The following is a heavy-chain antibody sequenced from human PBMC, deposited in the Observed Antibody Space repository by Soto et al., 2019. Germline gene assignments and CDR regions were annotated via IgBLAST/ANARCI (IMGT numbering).Heavy chain of an antibody. CDR1: GFTFSSYA. D-gene: IGHD2-15*01. Sequence: GGSLRLSCAASGFTFSSYAMSWVRQAPGKGLEWVSAISGSGGSTYYADSVKGRFTISRDNSKNTLYLQMNSLRAEDTAVYYCANRYCSGGSCYFFDYWGQGTLVTVSS. J-gene: IGHJ4*02. V-gene: IGHV3-23*01. CDR3: ANRYCSGGSCYFFDY. CDR2: ISGSGGST.